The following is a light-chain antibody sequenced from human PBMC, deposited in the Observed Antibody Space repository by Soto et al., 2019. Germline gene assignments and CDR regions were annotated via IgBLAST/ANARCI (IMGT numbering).Light chain of an antibody. CDR3: QQYYDTPYT. Sequence: DIVLTQSPDSLAVSLGERAAINCKSSQTVVYSTSSQSYLAWYQQKPGQPPKLLIYWASTRESGVPDRFIGSGSGTDFTLTIKNLQAEDVAVYYCQQYYDTPYTFGQGTKLVMK. CDR2: WAS. V-gene: IGKV4-1*01. CDR1: QTVVYSTSSQSY. J-gene: IGKJ2*01.